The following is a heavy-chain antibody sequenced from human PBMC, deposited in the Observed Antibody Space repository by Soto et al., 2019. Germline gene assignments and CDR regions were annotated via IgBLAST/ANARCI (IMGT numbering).Heavy chain of an antibody. CDR2: IDPEDSYS. J-gene: IGHJ4*02. Sequence: VESLKISCQVSGYSFTSYWISWVRQVPGKGLEWLGKIDPEDSYSDYSPSFEGHVTFSIDTSMNTAFLHWTSLKASDTAMYYCAKNSALLPFDSWGQGTLVTVSS. CDR3: AKNSALLPFDS. D-gene: IGHD2-2*01. V-gene: IGHV5-10-1*01. CDR1: GYSFTSYW.